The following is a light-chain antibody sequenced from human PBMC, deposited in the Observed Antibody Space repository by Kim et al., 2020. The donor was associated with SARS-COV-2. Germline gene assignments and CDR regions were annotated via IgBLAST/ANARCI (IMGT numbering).Light chain of an antibody. Sequence: DIQMTQSPSSLSAPVGDTVNITCLASQTILTYLNWYQQKSGTAPKPLIYAASGLHTGVPSRFTGSGSGTHFTLSIGSLQPEDFALYYCQQSYTPPYTFGQGTKLEI. J-gene: IGKJ2*01. CDR2: AAS. CDR3: QQSYTPPYT. V-gene: IGKV1-39*01. CDR1: QTILTY.